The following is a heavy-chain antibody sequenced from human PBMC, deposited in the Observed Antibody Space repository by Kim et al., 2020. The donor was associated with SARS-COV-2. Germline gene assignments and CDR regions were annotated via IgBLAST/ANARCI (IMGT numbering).Heavy chain of an antibody. CDR1: GFTFSSYS. D-gene: IGHD1-20*01. J-gene: IGHJ4*02. V-gene: IGHV3-48*02. CDR2: ISSSSSTI. CDR3: ARGPHNWNHLYYFDY. Sequence: GGSLRLSCAASGFTFSSYSMNWVRQAPGKGLEWVSYISSSSSTIYYADSVKGRFTISRDNAKNSLYLQMNSLRDEDTAVYYCARGPHNWNHLYYFDYWGQGTLVTVSS.